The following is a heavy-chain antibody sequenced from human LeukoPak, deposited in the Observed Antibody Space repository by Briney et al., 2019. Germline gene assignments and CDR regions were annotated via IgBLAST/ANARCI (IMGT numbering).Heavy chain of an antibody. CDR2: IHYLGST. D-gene: IGHD1-7*01. J-gene: IGHJ4*02. CDR1: GDSMSHYY. Sequence: PSETLSLICSVSGDSMSHYYWSWIRQPPGKGLEWIGYIHYLGSTKYNPSLKSRLTISVDTSKSHFSLRLTSVTAADTAIYYCARTGTTIFDYWGQGSLVTVSS. CDR3: ARTGTTIFDY. V-gene: IGHV4-59*01.